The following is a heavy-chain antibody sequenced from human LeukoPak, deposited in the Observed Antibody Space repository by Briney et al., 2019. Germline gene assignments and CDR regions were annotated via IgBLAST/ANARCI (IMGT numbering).Heavy chain of an antibody. D-gene: IGHD1-26*01. Sequence: GGSLRLSCAASGFTFSSYSMNWVRQAPGKGLEWVSSISSSSSCIYYADSVKGRFTISRDNAKNSLYLQMNSLRAEDTAVYYCARVRETSRDFDYWGQGTLVTVSS. J-gene: IGHJ4*02. CDR1: GFTFSSYS. V-gene: IGHV3-21*01. CDR3: ARVRETSRDFDY. CDR2: ISSSSSCI.